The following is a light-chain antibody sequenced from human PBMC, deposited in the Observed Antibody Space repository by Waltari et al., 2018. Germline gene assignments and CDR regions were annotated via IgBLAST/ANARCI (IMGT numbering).Light chain of an antibody. V-gene: IGKV2-28*01. J-gene: IGKJ2*01. CDR1: QSLLHSNGYNY. CDR3: MQALQTPYT. Sequence: DIVMTQSPLSLPVTPGAPASISCRVSQSLLHSNGYNYLDWYLQKPGQSPQLLIYLGSNRASGVPDRFSGSGSGTDFTLKISRVEAEDVGVYYCMQALQTPYTFGQGTKLEIK. CDR2: LGS.